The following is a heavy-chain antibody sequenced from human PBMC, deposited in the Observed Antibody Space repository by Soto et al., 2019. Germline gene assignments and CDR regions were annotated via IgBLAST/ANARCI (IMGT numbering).Heavy chain of an antibody. CDR1: GGSISSYY. V-gene: IGHV4-59*01. J-gene: IGHJ4*02. D-gene: IGHD3-10*01. Sequence: PSETLSLTCTVSGGSISSYYWSWIRQPPGKGLEWIGYIYYSGSTNYNPSLKSRVTISVDTSKNQFSLKLSSVTAADTAMYYCARRLGWFGELPHQFDYWGQGTLVTVSS. CDR3: ARRLGWFGELPHQFDY. CDR2: IYYSGST.